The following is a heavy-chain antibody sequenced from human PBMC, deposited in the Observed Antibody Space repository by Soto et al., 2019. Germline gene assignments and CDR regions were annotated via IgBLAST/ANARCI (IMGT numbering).Heavy chain of an antibody. J-gene: IGHJ3*01. Sequence: EVQLVESGGGLVQPGGSLRRSCAVSGFTFSSSEMYWVRQAPGKGLEWISYIHPSGQPIFYADSVKGRFTISRDNANNPRFLQVNRLRAEDTAVYYCARRASRWGQGTMVTVPS. CDR3: ARRASR. D-gene: IGHD5-12*01. CDR1: GFTFSSSE. V-gene: IGHV3-48*03. CDR2: IHPSGQPI.